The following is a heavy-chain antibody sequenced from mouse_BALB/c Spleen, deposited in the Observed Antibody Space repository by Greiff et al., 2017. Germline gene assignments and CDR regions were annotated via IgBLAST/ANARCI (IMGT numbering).Heavy chain of an antibody. Sequence: EVQVVESGGGLVQPKGSLKLSCAASGFTFNTYAMNWVRQAPGKGLEWVARIRSKSNNYATYYADSVKDRFTISRDDSQSMLYLQMNNLKTEDTAMYYCVRGGGTVPFAYWGQGTLVTVSA. J-gene: IGHJ3*01. CDR3: VRGGGTVPFAY. D-gene: IGHD1-1*01. CDR2: IRSKSNNYAT. CDR1: GFTFNTYA. V-gene: IGHV10-1*02.